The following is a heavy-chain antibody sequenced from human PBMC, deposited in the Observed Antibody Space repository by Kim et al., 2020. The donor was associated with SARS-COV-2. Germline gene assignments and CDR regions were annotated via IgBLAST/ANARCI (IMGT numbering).Heavy chain of an antibody. CDR2: IIPILGIA. V-gene: IGHV1-69*04. D-gene: IGHD3-16*02. CDR1: GGTFSSYA. Sequence: SVKVSCKASGGTFSSYAISWVRQAPGQGLEWMGRIIPILGIANYAQKFQGRVTITADKSTSTAYMELSSLRSEDTAVYYCARGDRITFRGVIVRNGMDVWGQGTTVTVSS. CDR3: ARGDRITFRGVIVRNGMDV. J-gene: IGHJ6*02.